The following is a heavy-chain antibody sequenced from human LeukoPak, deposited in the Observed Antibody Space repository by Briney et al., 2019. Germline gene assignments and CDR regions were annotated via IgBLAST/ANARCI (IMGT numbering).Heavy chain of an antibody. V-gene: IGHV1-46*01. J-gene: IGHJ4*02. D-gene: IGHD2-15*01. Sequence: ASVKVSCKASGYTFTSYYIHWVRQAPGQGLEWMGIINPSGGSTSYAQKYQGRVTMTRDTSTSTVYMELSSLRSEDTAVYYCARGLLGYCSGGSCPAYYFDYWGQGTLVTVSS. CDR2: INPSGGST. CDR3: ARGLLGYCSGGSCPAYYFDY. CDR1: GYTFTSYY.